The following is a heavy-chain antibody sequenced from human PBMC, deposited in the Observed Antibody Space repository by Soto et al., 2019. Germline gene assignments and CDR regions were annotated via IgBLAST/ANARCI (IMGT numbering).Heavy chain of an antibody. Sequence: QVQLQESGPGLVKPSQTLSLTCTVSGGSISSGGYYWSWIRQRPGKGLEWIGYIYYRGSTYYNPSLKSRLTISIDTSKNQFSLRLSSVTAADTAVYYCARGPDYSDSREGENLFDPWGQGTLVTVSS. CDR1: GGSISSGGYY. J-gene: IGHJ5*02. V-gene: IGHV4-31*03. D-gene: IGHD3-22*01. CDR3: ARGPDYSDSREGENLFDP. CDR2: IYYRGST.